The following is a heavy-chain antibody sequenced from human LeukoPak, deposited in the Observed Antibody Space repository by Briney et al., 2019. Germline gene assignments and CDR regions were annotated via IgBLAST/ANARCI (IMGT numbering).Heavy chain of an antibody. V-gene: IGHV4-39*02. CDR3: ATGSRQYYFDF. Sequence: PSETLSLTCTVSGGSISSGSFYWGWIRQPPGKRLEWIGSIYFSGTPYYNASLKSRVTVSVDTSEDQFSLEVSSVTAADTAVYYCATGSRQYYFDFWGQGILVTVSS. CDR1: GGSISSGSFY. J-gene: IGHJ4*02. D-gene: IGHD5-24*01. CDR2: IYFSGTP.